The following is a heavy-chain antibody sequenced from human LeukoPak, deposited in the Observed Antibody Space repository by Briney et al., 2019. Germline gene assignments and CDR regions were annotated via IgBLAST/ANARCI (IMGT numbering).Heavy chain of an antibody. CDR3: AGDESDFEIVVVPATIEAFDI. D-gene: IGHD2-2*01. CDR2: MRYDGSNK. J-gene: IGHJ3*02. CDR1: GVTFSSYG. Sequence: GGSLRLSCAASGVTFSSYGMHWVRQAPGKGLEWVAFMRYDGSNKYYADSVKGRFTISRDNSKNTLYLQMNSLRAEDTAVYYCAGDESDFEIVVVPATIEAFDIWGQGTMVTVSS. V-gene: IGHV3-30*02.